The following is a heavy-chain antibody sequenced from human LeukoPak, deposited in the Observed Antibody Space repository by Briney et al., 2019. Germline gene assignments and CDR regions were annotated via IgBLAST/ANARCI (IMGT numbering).Heavy chain of an antibody. D-gene: IGHD3-22*01. CDR1: GDSISNYY. V-gene: IGHV4-59*08. CDR2: FYYTGST. Sequence: SETLSLTCTVSGDSISNYYWSWIRQPPGKGLEWIGCFYYTGSTNYNPSLKSRVTISVDTSKNQFSLKLSSVTAADTAVYYCARQTSSGYSYAFDIWGQGTMVTVSS. J-gene: IGHJ3*02. CDR3: ARQTSSGYSYAFDI.